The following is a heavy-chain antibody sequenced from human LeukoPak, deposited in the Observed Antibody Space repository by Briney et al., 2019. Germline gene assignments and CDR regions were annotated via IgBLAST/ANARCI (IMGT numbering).Heavy chain of an antibody. CDR1: DGSISSGSYY. D-gene: IGHD3-3*01. V-gene: IGHV4-61*02. J-gene: IGHJ5*02. CDR3: AREDTIFGAILGWFDP. Sequence: SETLSLTCTVSDGSISSGSYYWSWIRQPAGKGLERIGRIYTSGSTNYNPSLKSRVTISVDTSKNQFSLKLSSVTAADTAVYYCAREDTIFGAILGWFDPWGQGTLVTVSS. CDR2: IYTSGST.